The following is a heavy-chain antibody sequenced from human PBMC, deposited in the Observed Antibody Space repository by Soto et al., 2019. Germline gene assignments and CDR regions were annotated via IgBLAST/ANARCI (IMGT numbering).Heavy chain of an antibody. V-gene: IGHV3-74*01. J-gene: IGHJ3*01. CDR3: ARSLPGTYGAFDL. D-gene: IGHD1-7*01. CDR1: EFTFRSYW. CDR2: ISGDGSST. Sequence: GGSLRLSCAASEFTFRSYWMHWVRQSPGKGLVWVSRISGDGSSTNYADSVRGRFTISRDNAKNTVYLQIDSLRAEDTAVYYCARSLPGTYGAFDLWGQGTMVTVSS.